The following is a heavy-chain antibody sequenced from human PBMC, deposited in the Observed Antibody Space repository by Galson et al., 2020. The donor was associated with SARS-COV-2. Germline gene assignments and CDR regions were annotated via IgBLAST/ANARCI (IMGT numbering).Heavy chain of an antibody. CDR3: ARVGRGIQLWLFAFDS. CDR2: IYYSGST. CDR1: GGSISSYY. V-gene: IGHV4-59*01. J-gene: IGHJ3*02. Sequence: ASETLSLTCTVSGGSISSYYWSWIRQPPGKGLEWIGYIYYSGSTNYNPSLKSRVTISVDTSKNQFSLKLSSVTAADTAVYYCARVGRGIQLWLFAFDSWGQGTMGTVSS. D-gene: IGHD5-18*01.